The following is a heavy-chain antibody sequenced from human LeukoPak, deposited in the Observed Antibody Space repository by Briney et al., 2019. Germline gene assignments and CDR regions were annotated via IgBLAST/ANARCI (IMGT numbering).Heavy chain of an antibody. J-gene: IGHJ6*03. CDR2: IYTSGST. V-gene: IGHV4-61*02. CDR3: ARVILSTVDTDRYYYYYMDV. Sequence: SETLSLTCTVSGGSISSGSYYWSWIRQPAGKGLEWIGRIYTSGSTNYNPSLKSRVTISVDTSKNQFSLKLSSVTAADTAVYYCARVILSTVDTDRYYYYYMDVWGKGTTVTVSS. CDR1: GGSISSGSYY. D-gene: IGHD5-18*01.